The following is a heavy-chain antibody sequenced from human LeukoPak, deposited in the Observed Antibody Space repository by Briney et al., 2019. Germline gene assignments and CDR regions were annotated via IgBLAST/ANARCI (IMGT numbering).Heavy chain of an antibody. D-gene: IGHD3/OR15-3a*01. CDR1: GFTFSSYW. J-gene: IGHJ4*02. V-gene: IGHV3-7*01. CDR3: ARDNTMIFSF. Sequence: GGSLRLSCAASGFTFSSYWTSWVRQAPGKGLEWVANIKQDGSEKYYVDSVKGRFTISRDNAKNSLHLQMNSLRAEDTAVYYCARDNTMIFSFWGQGTLVTVSS. CDR2: IKQDGSEK.